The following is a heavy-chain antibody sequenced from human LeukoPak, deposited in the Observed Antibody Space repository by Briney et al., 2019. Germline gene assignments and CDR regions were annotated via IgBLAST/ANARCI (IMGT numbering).Heavy chain of an antibody. Sequence: ASVKVSCKASGYTFTGYYMHWVRQAPGQGLEWMGRINPNSGGTNYAQKFQGRVTMTRDTSISTAYMELSSLRSEDTAVYYCARGRGHNYYDSSEPLGYWGQGTLVTVSS. CDR3: ARGRGHNYYDSSEPLGY. D-gene: IGHD3-22*01. CDR2: INPNSGGT. V-gene: IGHV1-2*06. CDR1: GYTFTGYY. J-gene: IGHJ4*02.